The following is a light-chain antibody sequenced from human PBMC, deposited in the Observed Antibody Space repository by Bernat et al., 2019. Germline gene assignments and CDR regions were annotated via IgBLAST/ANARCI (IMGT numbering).Light chain of an antibody. CDR1: QSISSW. V-gene: IGKV1-5*03. Sequence: DIQMTQSPSTLSASVGDRVTITCRASQSISSWLAWYQQKPGKAPKLLIYKASSLERGVPSRFSGSGSGTEFTLTISSLQPDDFATYYCQQYNSYSWPCGKGTKVESK. J-gene: IGKJ1*01. CDR3: QQYNSYSWP. CDR2: KAS.